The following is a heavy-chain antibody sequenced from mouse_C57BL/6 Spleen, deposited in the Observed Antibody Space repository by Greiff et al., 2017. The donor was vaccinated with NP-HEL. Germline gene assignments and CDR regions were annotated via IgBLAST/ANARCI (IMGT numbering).Heavy chain of an antibody. J-gene: IGHJ2*01. CDR3: AREEVYDGYLDY. CDR1: GYAFSSSW. Sequence: VQLQQSGPELVKPGASVKISCKASGYAFSSSWMNWVKQRPGKGLEWIGRIYPGDGDTNYNGTFKGKATLTADKSSSTAYMQLSSLTSEESAVYCGAREEVYDGYLDYWGQGTTLTVSS. CDR2: IYPGDGDT. V-gene: IGHV1-82*01. D-gene: IGHD2-3*01.